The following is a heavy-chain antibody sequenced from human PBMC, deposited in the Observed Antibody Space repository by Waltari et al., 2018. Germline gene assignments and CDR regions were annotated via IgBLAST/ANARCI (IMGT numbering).Heavy chain of an antibody. V-gene: IGHV4-34*01. D-gene: IGHD2-21*02. CDR2: INQSGST. J-gene: IGHJ3*02. CDR1: GGSFSGYY. Sequence: QVQLQQWGAGLLKPSETLSLTCAVYGGSFSGYYWSWIRQPPGKGLEGIGEINQSGSTNYNPSLKSRVTISVDTSKNQFSLKLSSVTAADTAVYYCARLAPNIVVVTAYAFDIWGQGTMVTVSS. CDR3: ARLAPNIVVVTAYAFDI.